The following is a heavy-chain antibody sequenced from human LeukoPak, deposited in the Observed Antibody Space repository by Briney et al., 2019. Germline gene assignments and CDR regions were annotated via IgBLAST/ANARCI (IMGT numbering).Heavy chain of an antibody. CDR3: ARDRVTTSASVDY. J-gene: IGHJ4*02. CDR2: INPSGGST. CDR1: GYRFTYYS. V-gene: IGHV1-46*01. Sequence: ASVKVSCKASGYRFTYYSIHWVRQAPGQGLEWMGIINPSGGSTSYAHKFQGRVTMTRDTSTNTLYMELRSLRSDDTAVYYCARDRVTTSASVDYWGQGTLVTVSS. D-gene: IGHD4-17*01.